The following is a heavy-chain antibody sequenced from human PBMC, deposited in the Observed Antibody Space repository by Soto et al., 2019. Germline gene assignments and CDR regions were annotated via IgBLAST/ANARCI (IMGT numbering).Heavy chain of an antibody. D-gene: IGHD2-15*01. J-gene: IGHJ2*01. V-gene: IGHV4-59*02. CDR3: ARGSVVQYWYFDL. Sequence: TSETLSLTCTVSGGSVSSYYWSWIRQPPGKELEWIGYIYYRGSPDYNPSLKSRVTISLDTSKNQFSLKLGSVTAADTAVYYCARGSVVQYWYFDLWGRGTLVTVSS. CDR1: GGSVSSYY. CDR2: IYYRGSP.